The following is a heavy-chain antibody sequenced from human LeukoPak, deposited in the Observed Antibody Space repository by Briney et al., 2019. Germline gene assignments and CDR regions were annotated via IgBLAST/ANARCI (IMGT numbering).Heavy chain of an antibody. J-gene: IGHJ4*02. Sequence: PGGSLRLSCAASGFTVTNNYMSWVRQAPGEVLDWVSVLFPGGSTFYADSVKGRFTISRDSSKNTLFLQMDSLRAEDTAVYYCAKIRGYCSGGNCYHDYWGQGTLVTVSS. CDR2: LFPGGST. D-gene: IGHD2-15*01. CDR3: AKIRGYCSGGNCYHDY. CDR1: GFTVTNNY. V-gene: IGHV3-66*01.